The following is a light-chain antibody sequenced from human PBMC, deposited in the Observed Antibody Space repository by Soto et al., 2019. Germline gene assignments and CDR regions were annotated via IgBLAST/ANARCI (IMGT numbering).Light chain of an antibody. J-gene: IGKJ1*01. Sequence: DIQMTQSPSTLSASAGDRVTITCRASQSISSWLAWYQQKPGKAPKLRIYKSTSLDSGVPSRFSGSGSGTEFTITISSLQPEDFATYYCQQYSSYWTFGQGTKVEIK. CDR2: KST. CDR1: QSISSW. V-gene: IGKV1-5*03. CDR3: QQYSSYWT.